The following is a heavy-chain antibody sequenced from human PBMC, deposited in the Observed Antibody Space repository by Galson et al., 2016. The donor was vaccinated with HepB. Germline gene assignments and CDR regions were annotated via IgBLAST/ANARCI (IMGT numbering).Heavy chain of an antibody. D-gene: IGHD1-26*01. CDR1: GITFRDHY. Sequence: SLRLSCAASGITFRDHYMSWIRQVPGKGLEWIAYISNTGNTIYYADSVKGRFTISRDNAKNSVFLQMNSLRADDTAPYYCATQLDLIIVPGTFDSWGQGTLVTGSS. J-gene: IGHJ4*02. V-gene: IGHV3-11*01. CDR3: ATQLDLIIVPGTFDS. CDR2: ISNTGNTI.